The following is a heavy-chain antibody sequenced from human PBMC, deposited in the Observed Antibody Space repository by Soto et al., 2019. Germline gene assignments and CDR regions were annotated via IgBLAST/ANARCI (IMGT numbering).Heavy chain of an antibody. D-gene: IGHD3-3*01. J-gene: IGHJ6*02. Sequence: GASVKVSCKASGYTFTSYGISWVRQAPGQGLEWMGWISAYNGNTNYAQKLQGRVTMTTDTSTSTAYMELRSLRSDDTAVYYCARDTIFGVVTPNYYYGMDVWGQGTTVTVSS. CDR1: GYTFTSYG. V-gene: IGHV1-18*04. CDR3: ARDTIFGVVTPNYYYGMDV. CDR2: ISAYNGNT.